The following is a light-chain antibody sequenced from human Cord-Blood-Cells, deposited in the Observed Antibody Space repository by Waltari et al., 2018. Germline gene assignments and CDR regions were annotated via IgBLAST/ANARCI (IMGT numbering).Light chain of an antibody. V-gene: IGKV3-11*01. CDR2: DAS. CDR1: QSVSSY. Sequence: EIVLTQSPATLSLSPGERATLSCRASQSVSSYLAWYQQKPGQAPRLPIYDASNRATGIPARFSGSGSGTDFTLTISSLEPEDFAVYYCQQRSNWPPTVGGGTKVEIK. J-gene: IGKJ4*01. CDR3: QQRSNWPPT.